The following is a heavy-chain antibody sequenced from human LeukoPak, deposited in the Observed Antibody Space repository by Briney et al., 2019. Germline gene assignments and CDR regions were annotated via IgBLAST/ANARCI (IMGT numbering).Heavy chain of an antibody. Sequence: PSETLSLTCTVSGGSISTYYWSWIRQTPAKGLEWLGYIHHSGSTTYNPSLESRVTISIDTSKNQFSLNLSSVTAEDTAVYYCARQSRYSDGSSYFSDDYWGQGTLVTVSS. CDR2: IHHSGST. D-gene: IGHD3-22*01. V-gene: IGHV4-59*08. CDR3: ARQSRYSDGSSYFSDDY. J-gene: IGHJ4*02. CDR1: GGSISTYY.